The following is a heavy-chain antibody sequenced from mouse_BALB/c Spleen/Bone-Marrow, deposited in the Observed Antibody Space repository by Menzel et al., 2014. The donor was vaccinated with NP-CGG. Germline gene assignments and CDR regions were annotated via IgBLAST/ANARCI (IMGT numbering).Heavy chain of an antibody. Sequence: EVQVVESGGGLVQPGGSRKLSCAASGFTFSSFGMHWVRQAPEKGLEWVAYICSGSSTTFYADTVKGRFTISRDNPKNTLMLQRTRLRSEDAANYYATRGGNGEDFDYWGQGTTLTVSS. CDR1: GFTFSSFG. J-gene: IGHJ2*01. CDR2: ICSGSSTT. V-gene: IGHV5-17*02. CDR3: TRGGNGEDFDY.